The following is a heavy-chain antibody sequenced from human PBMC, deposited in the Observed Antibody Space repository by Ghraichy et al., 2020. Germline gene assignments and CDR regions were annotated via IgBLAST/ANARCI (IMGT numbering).Heavy chain of an antibody. D-gene: IGHD4-11*01. CDR1: GGSISSSSYY. CDR2: IYYSVST. J-gene: IGHJ6*02. CDR3: ARQLDSNYNYGMDV. V-gene: IGHV4-39*01. Sequence: SETLSLTCTVSGGSISSSSYYWCWIRQRPGKGLEGIGSIYYSVSTYYNPSLKSRVTISVDTSKHQFSLKLSSVTAAAPAVYYCARQLDSNYNYGMDVWGQGPTVTVSS.